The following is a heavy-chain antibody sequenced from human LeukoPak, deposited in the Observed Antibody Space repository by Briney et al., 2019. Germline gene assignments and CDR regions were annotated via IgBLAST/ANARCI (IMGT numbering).Heavy chain of an antibody. CDR3: AKETTENDAFDI. D-gene: IGHD1/OR15-1a*01. CDR1: GFPFSSYS. Sequence: PGGSLRLSCAASGFPFSSYSMNWVRQAPGKGLEWVSSISSGTSFIYYADSVKGRFTISRDNSKNSLYLQMNSLRTEDTALYYCAKETTENDAFDIWGQGTMVTVSS. CDR2: ISSGTSFI. J-gene: IGHJ3*02. V-gene: IGHV3-21*04.